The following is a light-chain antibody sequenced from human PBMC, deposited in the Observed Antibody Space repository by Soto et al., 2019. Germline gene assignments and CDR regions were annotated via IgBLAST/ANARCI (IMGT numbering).Light chain of an antibody. Sequence: QSALTQPASVSGSRGQSITISCTGTSSNVGRYNFVSWYRQYPGGGPELIIYEVSQRPSTFFNRFSASKSGNTASLTVSDLQSDDEADYYCCSYAGNNTLVFGGGTKLTVL. V-gene: IGLV2-23*02. CDR3: CSYAGNNTLV. CDR2: EVS. J-gene: IGLJ3*02. CDR1: SSNVGRYNF.